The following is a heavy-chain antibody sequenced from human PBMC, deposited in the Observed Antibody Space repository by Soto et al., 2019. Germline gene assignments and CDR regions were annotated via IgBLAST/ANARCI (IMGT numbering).Heavy chain of an antibody. Sequence: GASVKVSCKASGYTFTGYYMHWVRQAPGQGLEWMGWINPNSGGTNYAQKFQGWVTMTRDTSISTAYMELSRLRSDDTAVYYCARGGVTTYYYFEYWGQGTLVTVSS. CDR3: ARGGVTTYYYFEY. CDR1: GYTFTGYY. CDR2: INPNSGGT. D-gene: IGHD4-4*01. J-gene: IGHJ4*02. V-gene: IGHV1-2*04.